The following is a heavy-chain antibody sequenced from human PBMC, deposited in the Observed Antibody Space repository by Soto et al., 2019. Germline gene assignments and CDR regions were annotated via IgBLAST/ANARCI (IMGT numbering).Heavy chain of an antibody. D-gene: IGHD7-27*01. CDR2: ISYTGRT. V-gene: IGHV4-61*03. CDR1: GDSVTSGSYY. Sequence: SETLSLTCIVSGDSVTSGSYYWTWLRQPPGKGLEWIGYISYTGRTKYNPSLQSRVTISVDTSKNDFSLNLSSVTAADTAVYFCAREWGLLPYYVMNVWGHGTAVTISS. CDR3: AREWGLLPYYVMNV. J-gene: IGHJ6*02.